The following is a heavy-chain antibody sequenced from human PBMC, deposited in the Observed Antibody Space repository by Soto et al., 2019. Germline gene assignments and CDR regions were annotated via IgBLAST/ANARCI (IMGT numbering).Heavy chain of an antibody. CDR1: GFSFSNYG. CDR2: ISYDGSNT. J-gene: IGHJ5*02. V-gene: IGHV3-30*18. Sequence: QVQLVESGGGVVQPGRSLRLSCAASGFSFSNYGMHWVRQAPGKGLEWVAVISYDGSNTTFADSLKGRFIIPRDNSMNTRFLQINGMRAEDTAVYSCAKVSGCVGVSCYLGWFDPWGQGNLVTVSS. D-gene: IGHD2-15*01. CDR3: AKVSGCVGVSCYLGWFDP.